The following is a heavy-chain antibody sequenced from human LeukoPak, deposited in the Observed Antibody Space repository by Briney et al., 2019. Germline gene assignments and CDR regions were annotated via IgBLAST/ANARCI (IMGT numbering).Heavy chain of an antibody. D-gene: IGHD2-21*01. V-gene: IGHV4-39*07. Sequence: PSETLSLTCTVSGGSISSSSYYWGWIRQPPGKGLEWIGSIYYSGSTYYNPSLKSRVTISVDTSKNQFSLKLSSVTAADTAAYYCARGLSADDAFDIWGQGTMVTVSS. J-gene: IGHJ3*02. CDR1: GGSISSSSYY. CDR3: ARGLSADDAFDI. CDR2: IYYSGST.